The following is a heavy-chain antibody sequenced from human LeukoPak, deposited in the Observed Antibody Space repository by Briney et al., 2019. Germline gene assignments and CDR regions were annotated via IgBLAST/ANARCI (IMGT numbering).Heavy chain of an antibody. CDR3: SLVGIAAAQGHFDY. Sequence: GGSLRLSCAASGFTFSSYGMHWVRQAPGKGLEWVAFIRYDGSNKYYADSVKGRFTISRDNSKNTLYLQMNSLRAEDTAVYYCSLVGIAAAQGHFDYWGQGTLVTVSS. D-gene: IGHD2-21*01. CDR2: IRYDGSNK. V-gene: IGHV3-30*02. J-gene: IGHJ4*02. CDR1: GFTFSSYG.